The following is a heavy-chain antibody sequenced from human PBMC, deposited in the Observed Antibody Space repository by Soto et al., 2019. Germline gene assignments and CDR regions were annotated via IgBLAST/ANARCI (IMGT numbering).Heavy chain of an antibody. V-gene: IGHV1-69*02. CDR1: GGTFSSYT. D-gene: IGHD2-2*01. Sequence: QVKLVQSGAEVKKPGSSVKVSCKASGGTFSSYTISWVRQAPGQGHEWMGRIIPILGIANYAQKFQGRVTITADKSTSTAYMELSSLRSEDTAVYYCARGGVLDCSSTSCYARNDAFDIWGQGTMVTVSS. CDR2: IIPILGIA. J-gene: IGHJ3*02. CDR3: ARGGVLDCSSTSCYARNDAFDI.